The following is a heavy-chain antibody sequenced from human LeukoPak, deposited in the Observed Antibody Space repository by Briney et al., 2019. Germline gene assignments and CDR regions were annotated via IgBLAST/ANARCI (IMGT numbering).Heavy chain of an antibody. J-gene: IGHJ4*02. CDR1: GYTFIAYY. V-gene: IGHV1-2*02. Sequence: GASVKVSCKASGYTFIAYYVHWMRQAPGQGLEWMGWINTNSGAATYAQKFQGRLTMTRDTSLSTAYMGLSRLTSDDTAVYFCVRDRGGQSXVHWXQGTQXTVSX. CDR3: VRDRGGQSXVH. CDR2: INTNSGAA. D-gene: IGHD6-25*01.